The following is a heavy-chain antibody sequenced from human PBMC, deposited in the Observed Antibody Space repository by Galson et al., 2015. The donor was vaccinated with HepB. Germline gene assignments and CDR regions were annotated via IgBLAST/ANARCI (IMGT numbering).Heavy chain of an antibody. CDR2: IYWDDDE. V-gene: IGHV2-5*02. D-gene: IGHD6-19*01. CDR3: AHGSGWLLDS. CDR1: GFSLRSNHVG. J-gene: IGHJ5*01. Sequence: PALVKPTQTLTLTCTFSGFSLRSNHVGVGWIRQPPGKALEWLAFIYWDDDERYSPSLRTRLTITKDTSKNRVVLTLTNVDPVDTATYYCAHGSGWLLDSWGQGTLVTVSS.